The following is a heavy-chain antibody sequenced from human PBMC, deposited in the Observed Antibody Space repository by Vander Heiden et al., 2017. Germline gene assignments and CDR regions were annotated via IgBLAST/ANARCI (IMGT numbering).Heavy chain of an antibody. J-gene: IGHJ4*02. V-gene: IGHV3-30*04. CDR3: ARALQWLVD. CDR1: GFTFSSYA. D-gene: IGHD6-19*01. CDR2: ISYDGSNK. Sequence: QVQLVESGGGVVQPGRSLRLSCAASGFTFSSYAMHWVRQAPGKGLEWVAVISYDGSNKYYADSVKGRFTISRDNSKNTLYLQMNSLRAEDTAVYYCARALQWLVDGGQGTLVTVSS.